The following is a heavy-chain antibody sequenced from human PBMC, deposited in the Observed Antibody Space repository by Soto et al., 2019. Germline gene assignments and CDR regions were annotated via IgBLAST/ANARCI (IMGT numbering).Heavy chain of an antibody. CDR2: FDPEDGET. D-gene: IGHD6-6*01. CDR1: GYTLTELS. J-gene: IGHJ4*02. CDR3: ATVRGAVWQKLDYFDC. V-gene: IGHV1-24*01. Sequence: ASVKVSCKVSGYTLTELSMHWVRQAPGKGLEWMGGFDPEDGETIYAQKFQGRVTMTEDTSTDTAYMELSSLRSEDTAVYYCATVRGAVWQKLDYFDCWGQGTVVTVYS.